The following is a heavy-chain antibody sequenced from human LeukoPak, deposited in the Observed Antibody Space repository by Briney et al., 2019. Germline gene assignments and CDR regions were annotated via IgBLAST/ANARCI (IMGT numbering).Heavy chain of an antibody. V-gene: IGHV1-18*04. D-gene: IGHD3-22*01. CDR2: ISAYNGNT. CDR3: ARGLDYYYDSSGYYYWFDP. CDR1: GYTFTSYY. J-gene: IGHJ5*02. Sequence: GASVKVSCKASGYTFTSYYMHWVRQAPGQGLEWMGWISAYNGNTNYAQKLQGRVTLTTDTSTSTAYMELRSLRSDDTAVYYCARGLDYYYDSSGYYYWFDPWGQGTLVTVSS.